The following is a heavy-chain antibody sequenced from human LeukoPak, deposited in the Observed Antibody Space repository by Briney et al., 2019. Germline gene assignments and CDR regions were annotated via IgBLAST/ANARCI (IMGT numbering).Heavy chain of an antibody. D-gene: IGHD3-16*01. J-gene: IGHJ4*02. CDR1: GGSLNYYY. CDR2: VYYKGTT. V-gene: IGHV4-59*12. CDR3: AREGRSATDGY. Sequence: PSETLSLTCTVSGGSLNYYYWTWIRQSPGKGLEWIGYVYYKGTTDYNPSLKSRVTISLDTSKNHFSLQLSSVTAADTAVYYCAREGRSATDGYWGQGTLVTVSS.